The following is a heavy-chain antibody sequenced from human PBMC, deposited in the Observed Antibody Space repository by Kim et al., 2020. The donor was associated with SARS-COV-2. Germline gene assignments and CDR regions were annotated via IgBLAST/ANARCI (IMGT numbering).Heavy chain of an antibody. V-gene: IGHV1-18*04. CDR3: ARGLGYCSSMGCYFAY. D-gene: IGHD2-2*01. J-gene: IGHJ4*02. CDR2: ISTYNGNT. CDR1: GYTFTSYG. Sequence: ASVKVSCKASGYTFTSYGIYWVRQAPGQGLECMGWISTYNGNTNYAQKLQGRITMTTDTSTSTAYMELRSLRSDDTAVYYCARGLGYCSSMGCYFAYWGQGPLVTVSS.